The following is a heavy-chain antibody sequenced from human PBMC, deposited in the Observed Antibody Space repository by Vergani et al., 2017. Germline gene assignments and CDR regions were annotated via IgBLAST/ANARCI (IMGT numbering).Heavy chain of an antibody. Sequence: QVQLHESGPGLVKPSETLSLTCTVSGGSIRSYFWSWIRPPPGKGLEGIGYIYYSGSTNYNPSLKSRVTISVDTSKNQFALKLSSVTAADTAVSYCARGPYYYDSSGYSYGMDVWGQGTTVTVSS. CDR1: GGSIRSYF. J-gene: IGHJ6*02. V-gene: IGHV4-59*01. D-gene: IGHD3-22*01. CDR3: ARGPYYYDSSGYSYGMDV. CDR2: IYYSGST.